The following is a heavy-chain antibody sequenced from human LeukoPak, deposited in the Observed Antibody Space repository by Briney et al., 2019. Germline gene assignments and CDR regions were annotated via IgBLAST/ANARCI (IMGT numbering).Heavy chain of an antibody. V-gene: IGHV4-61*01. Sequence: SETLSLTCTVSGGSVSSGSYYWSWIRQPPGTGLEWIGYIYYSGSTNYNPSLKSRVTISVDTSKNLFSLKLSSVTAADTAVYYCARLYCSSTSCYVGGYFDYWGQGTLVTVSS. J-gene: IGHJ4*02. CDR3: ARLYCSSTSCYVGGYFDY. D-gene: IGHD2-2*01. CDR1: GGSVSSGSYY. CDR2: IYYSGST.